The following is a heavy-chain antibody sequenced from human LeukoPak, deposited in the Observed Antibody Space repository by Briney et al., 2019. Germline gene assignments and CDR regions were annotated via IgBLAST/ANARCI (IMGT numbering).Heavy chain of an antibody. CDR3: ARSAYWFDP. V-gene: IGHV4-59*12. CDR1: GGSISSYQ. Sequence: PSETLSLTCTVSGGSISSYQWSWIRQPPGKGLEWIGYMYYSGSTNYNPSLKSRVTISVDTSKNQFSLKLSSVTAADTAVYYCARSAYWFDPWGQGTLVTVSS. J-gene: IGHJ5*02. CDR2: MYYSGST. D-gene: IGHD2-2*01.